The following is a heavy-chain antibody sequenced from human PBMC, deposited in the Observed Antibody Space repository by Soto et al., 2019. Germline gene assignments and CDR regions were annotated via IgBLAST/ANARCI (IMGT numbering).Heavy chain of an antibody. V-gene: IGHV4-4*02. J-gene: IGHJ6*02. Sequence: QVQLQESGPGLVESSGTLSLTCAVYGGTIRSGHWWTWVRQSPGKGLEWIGYIYYSGSTYYNPSLKSRVTISVDTSKNQFSLKLSSVTAADTAVYYCARVCGGDCHYGMDVWGQGTTVTVSS. CDR3: ARVCGGDCHYGMDV. CDR2: IYYSGST. CDR1: GGTIRSGHW. D-gene: IGHD2-21*02.